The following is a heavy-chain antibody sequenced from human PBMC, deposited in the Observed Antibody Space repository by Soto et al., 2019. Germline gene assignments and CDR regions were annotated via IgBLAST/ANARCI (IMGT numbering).Heavy chain of an antibody. CDR2: MNPNSGNT. Sequence: ASVKVSCKASGYSFTSYDINWVRQATGQGLEWMGWMNPNSGNTGYAQKFQGRVTMTRNTSISTAYIELSSLRSDDTAVYSCARGDGYIFDFWGQGTLVTVSS. V-gene: IGHV1-8*01. J-gene: IGHJ4*02. D-gene: IGHD5-12*01. CDR1: GYSFTSYD. CDR3: ARGDGYIFDF.